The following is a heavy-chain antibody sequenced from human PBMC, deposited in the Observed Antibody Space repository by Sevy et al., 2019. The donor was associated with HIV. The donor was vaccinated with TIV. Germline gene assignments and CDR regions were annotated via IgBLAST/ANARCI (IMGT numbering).Heavy chain of an antibody. Sequence: ASVKVSCKASGYTFTGYYMHWVRQAPGQGLEWMEWINPNSGGTNYAQKFQGRVTMTRDTSISTAYMELSRLRSDDTAVYYCARDGDYGSGPPVGLTWGQGTLVTVSS. V-gene: IGHV1-2*02. D-gene: IGHD3-10*01. CDR3: ARDGDYGSGPPVGLT. CDR1: GYTFTGYY. J-gene: IGHJ5*02. CDR2: INPNSGGT.